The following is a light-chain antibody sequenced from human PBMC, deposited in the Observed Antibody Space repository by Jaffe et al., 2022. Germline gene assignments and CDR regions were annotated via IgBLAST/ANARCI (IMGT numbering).Light chain of an antibody. CDR3: NSYTTSSTYV. V-gene: IGLV2-14*03. J-gene: IGLJ1*01. Sequence: QSALTQPASVSGSPGQSITISCTGTSSDVGAINSVSWFQQHPGKAPKLMIYDVNNRPSGVSNRFSGSKSGNTASLTISGLQAEDEADYYCNSYTTSSTYVFGTGTKVTVL. CDR2: DVN. CDR1: SSDVGAINS.